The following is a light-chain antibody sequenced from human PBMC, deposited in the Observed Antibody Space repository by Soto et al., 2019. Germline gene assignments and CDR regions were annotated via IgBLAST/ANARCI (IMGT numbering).Light chain of an antibody. CDR2: AAS. CDR3: QQSYSTPRT. CDR1: QSISRY. Sequence: DIQMTQSPSSLSASVGDRVTITCRSRQSISRYLNWYQQKPGKAPELLIYAASTLQSGITTRFIGSGSLTDFTLTISSLQPEDFATYYCQQSYSTPRTFGQGTKVEIK. V-gene: IGKV1-39*01. J-gene: IGKJ1*01.